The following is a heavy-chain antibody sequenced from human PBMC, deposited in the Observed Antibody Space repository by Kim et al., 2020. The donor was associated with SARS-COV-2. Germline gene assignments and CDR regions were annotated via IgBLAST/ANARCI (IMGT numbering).Heavy chain of an antibody. J-gene: IGHJ5*02. Sequence: GSTNYTPSRKSRITISVDTAKNQFSLKLSSMTAADTAVYYCARDGYSAVDLWGQGTLVTVSS. V-gene: IGHV4-59*01. CDR3: ARDGYSAVDL. CDR2: GST. D-gene: IGHD6-13*01.